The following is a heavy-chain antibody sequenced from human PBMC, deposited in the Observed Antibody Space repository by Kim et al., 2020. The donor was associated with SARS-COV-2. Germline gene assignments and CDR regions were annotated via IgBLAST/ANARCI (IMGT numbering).Heavy chain of an antibody. CDR2: IYYSGST. Sequence: SETLSLTCTVSGGSISSSSYYWGWIRQPPGKGLEWIGSIYYSGSTYYNLSLKSRVTISVDTSKNQFSLKLSSVTAADTAVYYCASSQQQLVRWFDPWGQGTLVAVSS. D-gene: IGHD6-13*01. CDR3: ASSQQQLVRWFDP. CDR1: GGSISSSSYY. V-gene: IGHV4-39*01. J-gene: IGHJ5*02.